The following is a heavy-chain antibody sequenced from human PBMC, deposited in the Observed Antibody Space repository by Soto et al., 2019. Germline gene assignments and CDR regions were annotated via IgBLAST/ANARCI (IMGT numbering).Heavy chain of an antibody. CDR2: IYYNGST. CDR3: ARRGRPMTTVVIYWYFDL. V-gene: IGHV4-31*01. CDR1: GGSISSGVYY. J-gene: IGHJ2*01. D-gene: IGHD4-17*01. Sequence: QVQLQESGPGLVKPSQTLSLTCAVSGGSISSGVYYWSWIRQHPGKGLEWIGSIYYNGSTYYNPSLKSLGTISVDASMYQCSLRLNSVTAADTALYYFARRGRPMTTVVIYWYFDLWCRGTLGTVSS.